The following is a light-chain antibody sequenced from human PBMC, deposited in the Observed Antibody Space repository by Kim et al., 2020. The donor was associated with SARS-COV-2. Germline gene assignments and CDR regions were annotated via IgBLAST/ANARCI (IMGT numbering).Light chain of an antibody. Sequence: EIVLTQSPGTLSLSPGETATLSCRASQSVNSNYLAWYQQKPGQAPRLLIYGASSRATGIPDRFSGSGSGTDFSLTISRLQPEDFAVYYCQQYASSPRTFGQGTKVDIK. CDR2: GAS. CDR3: QQYASSPRT. V-gene: IGKV3-20*01. CDR1: QSVNSNY. J-gene: IGKJ2*02.